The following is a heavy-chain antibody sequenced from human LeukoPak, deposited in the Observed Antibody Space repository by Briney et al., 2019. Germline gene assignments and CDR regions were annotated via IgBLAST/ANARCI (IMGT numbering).Heavy chain of an antibody. D-gene: IGHD2-21*02. V-gene: IGHV4-38-2*02. CDR3: ARDLASCAGDCYSDGFDY. Sequence: SETLSLTCTVSGYSISSGYYWGWIQQPPGKGLEWIGSIYHSGSTYYNPSLKSRVIVSVDTSKNHFSLKMSSVTAADTAVYYCARDLASCAGDCYSDGFDYWGQGALVTVSS. CDR1: GYSISSGYY. CDR2: IYHSGST. J-gene: IGHJ4*02.